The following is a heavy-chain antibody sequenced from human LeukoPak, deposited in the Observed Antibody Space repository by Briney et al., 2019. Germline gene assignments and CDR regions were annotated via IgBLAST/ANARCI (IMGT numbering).Heavy chain of an antibody. Sequence: PGGSLRLSCVASGFTFSNYAMSWVRQAPGKGLEWLSAITDSGGNTYYADSVKGRFTISRDNSKNTVFLQMHSLRAEDTAVYYCAKWGDYDVLTGYYVSDYWGQGTLVTVSS. V-gene: IGHV3-23*01. J-gene: IGHJ4*02. CDR1: GFTFSNYA. CDR2: ITDSGGNT. CDR3: AKWGDYDVLTGYYVSDY. D-gene: IGHD3-9*01.